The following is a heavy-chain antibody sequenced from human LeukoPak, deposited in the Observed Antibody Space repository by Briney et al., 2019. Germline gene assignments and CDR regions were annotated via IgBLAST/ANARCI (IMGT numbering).Heavy chain of an antibody. J-gene: IGHJ5*02. CDR3: ASMVRGRSYNWFDP. D-gene: IGHD3-10*01. V-gene: IGHV3-7*01. Sequence: GESLTLSCAASGFTFSSYWMSWVRQAPGKGLEWVANIKQDGSEKYYVDSVKGRFTIYRDNAKNSLYLQMNSLRAEDTAVYYCASMVRGRSYNWFDPWGQGTLVTVSS. CDR1: GFTFSSYW. CDR2: IKQDGSEK.